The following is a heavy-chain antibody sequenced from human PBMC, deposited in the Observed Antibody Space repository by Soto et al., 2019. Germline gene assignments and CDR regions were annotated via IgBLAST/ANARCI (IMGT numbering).Heavy chain of an antibody. Sequence: PATLCVTCSISGGSISNDCWSWIRQPPGKGLEWIGYVDYSGSTKYNPSLESRVTISADTSKNQFSLRVTSVTAADTAVYYCAKYRRSYADGDTLDFWAQGRLVT. J-gene: IGHJ4*02. D-gene: IGHD5-18*01. CDR2: VDYSGST. V-gene: IGHV4-59*01. CDR1: GGSISNDC. CDR3: AKYRRSYADGDTLDF.